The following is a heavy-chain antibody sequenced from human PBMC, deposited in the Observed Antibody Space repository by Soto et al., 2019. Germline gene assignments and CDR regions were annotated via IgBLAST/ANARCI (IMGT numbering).Heavy chain of an antibody. J-gene: IGHJ3*02. D-gene: IGHD4-17*01. CDR2: IYSSGTI. CDR1: GGSITRYF. V-gene: IGHV4-59*01. Sequence: PSETLSLTXTVSGGSITRYFWSWIRQSPGKGLEWIIHIYSSGTINYNPSLKSRVTISRDTSKNQFSLKLRSVTAADTALYYCATDYGDYVGAFDIWGQGTMVTVSS. CDR3: ATDYGDYVGAFDI.